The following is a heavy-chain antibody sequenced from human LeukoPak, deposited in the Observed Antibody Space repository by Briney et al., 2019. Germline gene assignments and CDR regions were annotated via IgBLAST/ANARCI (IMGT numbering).Heavy chain of an antibody. CDR3: ARDGETYYYDSSGSPI. CDR2: IIPILGIA. J-gene: IGHJ3*02. V-gene: IGHV1-69*04. CDR1: GGTFSSYT. Sequence: SVKVSCKASGGTFSSYTISWVRQAPGQGLEWMGRIIPILGIANYAQKFQGRVTITADESTSTAYMELSSLRSEDTAVYYCARDGETYYYDSSGSPIWGQGTMVTVSS. D-gene: IGHD3-22*01.